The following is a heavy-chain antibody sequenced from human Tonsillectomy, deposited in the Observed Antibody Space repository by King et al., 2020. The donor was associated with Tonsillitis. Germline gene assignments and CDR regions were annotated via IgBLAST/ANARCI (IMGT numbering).Heavy chain of an antibody. CDR1: GGSIRSYY. J-gene: IGHJ4*02. Sequence: QLQESGPGLVKPSETLSLTCTVSGGSIRSYYWSWIRQPPGKGLEWIGYIYYSGNANYNPSLKSRLTISLDTSKNQFSLNLTSVTAADTAVYYCARGGAVAGLFYFDYWGQGTLVTFSS. D-gene: IGHD6-19*01. CDR3: ARGGAVAGLFYFDY. V-gene: IGHV4-59*01. CDR2: IYYSGNA.